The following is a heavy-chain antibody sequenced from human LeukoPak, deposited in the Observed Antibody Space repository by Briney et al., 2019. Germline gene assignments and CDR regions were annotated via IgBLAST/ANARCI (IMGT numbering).Heavy chain of an antibody. Sequence: SETLSLTCTVSGGSISSGSYYWSWIRQPAGKGLEWIGRIYTSGSTNYNPSLKSRVTISVDTSKNQFSLKLSSVTAADTAVYYCARGYYDSSATAYYFDYWGQGTLVTVSS. J-gene: IGHJ4*02. CDR2: IYTSGST. CDR3: ARGYYDSSATAYYFDY. D-gene: IGHD3-22*01. CDR1: GGSISSGSYY. V-gene: IGHV4-61*02.